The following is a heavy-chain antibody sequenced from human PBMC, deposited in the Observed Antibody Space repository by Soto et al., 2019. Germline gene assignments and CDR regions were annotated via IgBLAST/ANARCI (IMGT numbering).Heavy chain of an antibody. V-gene: IGHV4-39*01. CDR1: GGSISSSSYY. CDR2: IYYSGST. D-gene: IGHD3-22*01. J-gene: IGHJ5*02. Sequence: PSETLSLTCTVSGGSISSSSYYWGWIRQPPGKGLEWIGSIYYSGSTYYNPSLKSRVTISVDTSKNQFSLKLSSVTAADTAVYYCARHDLSLPNYYDSSANWFDPWGQGTLVTAPQ. CDR3: ARHDLSLPNYYDSSANWFDP.